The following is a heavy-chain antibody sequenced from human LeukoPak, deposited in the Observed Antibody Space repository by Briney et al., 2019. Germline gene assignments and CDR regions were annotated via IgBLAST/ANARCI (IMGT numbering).Heavy chain of an antibody. CDR1: GVSVSSGSYY. D-gene: IGHD6-19*01. CDR2: IYISGST. Sequence: PSETLSLTCTVSGVSVSSGSYYWSWIRQPAGKGLEWIGRIYISGSTNYNSSLGGRVTMSIDTSKNQFSLTLTSVTAADTAVYYCARSAYSSGWHLREFDYWGQGTLVTVSS. J-gene: IGHJ4*02. V-gene: IGHV4-61*10. CDR3: ARSAYSSGWHLREFDY.